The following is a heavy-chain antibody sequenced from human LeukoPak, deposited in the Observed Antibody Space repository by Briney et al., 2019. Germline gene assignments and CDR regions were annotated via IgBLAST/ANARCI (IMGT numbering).Heavy chain of an antibody. V-gene: IGHV3-74*01. CDR3: ARSGYGGNYFDY. CDR1: GFTFSSYW. Sequence: GGSLRLSCAASGFTFSSYWMLWVRHAPGKGLVWVSRINSDESSTSYADSVKGRFTISRDNAKNTLYLQMNSLRVEDTAVYYCARSGYGGNYFDYWGQGSLVTVSS. D-gene: IGHD4-23*01. CDR2: INSDESST. J-gene: IGHJ4*02.